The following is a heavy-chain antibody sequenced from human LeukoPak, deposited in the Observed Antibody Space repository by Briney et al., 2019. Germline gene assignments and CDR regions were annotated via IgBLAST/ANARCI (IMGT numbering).Heavy chain of an antibody. Sequence: PSETLSLTCAVSGYSIISDYYWDWIRQPPGKGLEWIGYIYYSGSTNYNPSLKSRFTISVDTSKNQFSLKLSSVTAADTAVYYCARSARYGDYVWAYWGQGTLVTVSS. D-gene: IGHD4-17*01. J-gene: IGHJ4*02. CDR2: IYYSGST. V-gene: IGHV4-38-2*01. CDR3: ARSARYGDYVWAY. CDR1: GYSIISDYY.